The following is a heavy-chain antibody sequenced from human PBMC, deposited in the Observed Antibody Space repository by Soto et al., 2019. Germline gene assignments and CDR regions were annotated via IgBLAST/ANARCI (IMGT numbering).Heavy chain of an antibody. D-gene: IGHD3-10*01. Sequence: EVQLLESGGGLVQPGGSLRLSCVASGFISSDYVMSWVRQAPGKGLEWVSAIGGGGAGTSYSDSVKGRFTIFRDNAKKSLYLQINSLSAEDTAVYYCARHGGMVRGVLITTYIDYWGQGTPVTVSS. CDR2: IGGGGAGT. CDR1: GFISSDYV. J-gene: IGHJ4*02. V-gene: IGHV3-23*01. CDR3: ARHGGMVRGVLITTYIDY.